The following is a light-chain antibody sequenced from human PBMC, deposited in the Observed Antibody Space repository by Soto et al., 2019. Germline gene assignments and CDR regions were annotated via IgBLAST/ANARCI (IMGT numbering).Light chain of an antibody. J-gene: IGKJ1*01. V-gene: IGKV3-20*01. Sequence: EIVLTQSPGTLSLPPGERATLSCRASQSVSSTLLAWYQQKPGQGPRLLIYGASRRATGIPDRFSGSGSGTDFVLTISRLEPEDFAVYYCQQYGTSRTFGQGTKVEIK. CDR2: GAS. CDR1: QSVSSTL. CDR3: QQYGTSRT.